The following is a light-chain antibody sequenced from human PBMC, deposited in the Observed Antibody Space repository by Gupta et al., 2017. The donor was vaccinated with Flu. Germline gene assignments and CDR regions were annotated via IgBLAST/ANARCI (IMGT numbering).Light chain of an antibody. CDR1: TSDVGANNY. CDR3: SSYRSSSSSFF. CDR2: GVN. V-gene: IGLV2-14*01. Sequence: QSALTQPASVSGSPGQPIAISCTGTTSDVGANNYVSWYQQHPGKAPKVMIYGVNNRPSGVSDRFSGSKSGNPASLTISGLQAEDEADYYCSSYRSSSSSFFFGTGTKVTVL. J-gene: IGLJ1*01.